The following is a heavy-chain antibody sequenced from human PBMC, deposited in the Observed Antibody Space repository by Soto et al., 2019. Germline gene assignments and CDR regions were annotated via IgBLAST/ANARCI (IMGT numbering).Heavy chain of an antibody. Sequence: EASVKVSCKASGYTFTSYDINWVRQATGQGLEWMGWMNPNSGNTGYAQKFQGRVTMTRNTSISTAYMELNSLRTEDTALYYCAKVNYDFWSGVGPNFDYWGQGALVTVSS. V-gene: IGHV1-8*01. D-gene: IGHD3-3*01. J-gene: IGHJ4*02. CDR1: GYTFTSYD. CDR2: MNPNSGNT. CDR3: AKVNYDFWSGVGPNFDY.